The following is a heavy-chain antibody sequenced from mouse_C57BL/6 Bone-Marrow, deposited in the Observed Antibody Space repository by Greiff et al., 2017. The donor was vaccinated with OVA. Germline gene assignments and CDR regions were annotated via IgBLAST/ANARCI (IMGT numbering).Heavy chain of an antibody. V-gene: IGHV5-6*01. CDR3: ARHWVTQAWFAY. CDR2: ISSGGSYT. CDR1: GFTFSSYG. D-gene: IGHD2-1*01. J-gene: IGHJ3*01. Sequence: EVQRVESGGDLVKPGGSLKLSCAASGFTFSSYGMSWVRQTPDKRLEWVATISSGGSYTYYPDSVKGRFTISRDNAKNTLYLQMSSLKSEDTAMYYCARHWVTQAWFAYWGQGTLVTVSA.